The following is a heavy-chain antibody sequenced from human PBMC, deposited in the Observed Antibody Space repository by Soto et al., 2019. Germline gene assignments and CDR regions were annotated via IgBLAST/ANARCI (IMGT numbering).Heavy chain of an antibody. CDR3: ARSVDP. J-gene: IGHJ5*02. V-gene: IGHV4-31*03. CDR1: GCPISRRRHY. CDR2: IFYSGTT. Sequence: PSDSLSRTPSPSGCPISRRRHYWNWNRQHPGKGLEWIGYIFYSGTTYYNPSLKSRVTISVDTSKNQFSLKLSSVTAADTAVYYCARSVDPWGQGTLVTVSS.